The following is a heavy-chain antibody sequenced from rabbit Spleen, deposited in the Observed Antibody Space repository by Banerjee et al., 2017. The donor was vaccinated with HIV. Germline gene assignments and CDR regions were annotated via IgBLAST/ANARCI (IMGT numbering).Heavy chain of an antibody. CDR1: GFSFSSSDY. J-gene: IGHJ6*01. Sequence: QSLEESGGDLVKPGASLTLTCTASGFSFSSSDYMCWVRQAPGKGLEWIGCIGTGSGSTYYATWAKGRFTISKTSSTTVTLQMTSLTAADTATYFCARDLVAVIGWNFSLWGPGTLVTVS. CDR3: ARDLVAVIGWNFSL. D-gene: IGHD1-1*01. CDR2: IGTGSGST. V-gene: IGHV1S40*01.